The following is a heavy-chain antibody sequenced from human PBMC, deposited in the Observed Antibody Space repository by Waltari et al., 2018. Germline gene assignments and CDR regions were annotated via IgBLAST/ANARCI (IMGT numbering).Heavy chain of an antibody. D-gene: IGHD1-7*01. CDR1: GYTLTELS. Sequence: QVQLVQSGAEVKKPGASVKVSCKVSGYTLTELSMHWVRKAPGQGLEWMGGFDPEDGETIYAQKFQGRVTMTEDTSTDTAYMELSSLRSEDTAVYYCATGPSQLLSHYYYYGMDVWGQGTTVTVSS. J-gene: IGHJ6*02. CDR3: ATGPSQLLSHYYYYGMDV. CDR2: FDPEDGET. V-gene: IGHV1-24*01.